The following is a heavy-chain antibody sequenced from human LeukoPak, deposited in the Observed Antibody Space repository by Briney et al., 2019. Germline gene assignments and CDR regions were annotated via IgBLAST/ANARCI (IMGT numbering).Heavy chain of an antibody. D-gene: IGHD3-10*01. Sequence: SETLSLTCTVSGGSISSSSYYWGRIRQPPGKGLEWIGYIYYSGSTNYNPSLKSRVTISVDTSKNQFSLKLSSVTAADTAVYYCARGSTYYYGSGSYYYNYWGQGTLVTVSS. V-gene: IGHV4-61*05. CDR2: IYYSGST. CDR3: ARGSTYYYGSGSYYYNY. J-gene: IGHJ4*02. CDR1: GGSISSSSYY.